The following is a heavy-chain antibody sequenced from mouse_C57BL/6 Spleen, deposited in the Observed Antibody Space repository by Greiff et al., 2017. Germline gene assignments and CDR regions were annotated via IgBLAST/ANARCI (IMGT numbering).Heavy chain of an antibody. J-gene: IGHJ2*01. CDR2: ISSGGDYT. CDR1: GFTFSSYA. CDR3: TRDYYGSSV. V-gene: IGHV5-9-1*02. Sequence: EVMLVESGEGLVKPGGSLKLSCAASGFTFSSYAMSWVRQTPEKRLEWVAYISSGGDYTYYADTVKGRFTISRDNARNTLYLQMSSLKSEDTAMYYCTRDYYGSSVWGQGTTLTVSS. D-gene: IGHD1-1*01.